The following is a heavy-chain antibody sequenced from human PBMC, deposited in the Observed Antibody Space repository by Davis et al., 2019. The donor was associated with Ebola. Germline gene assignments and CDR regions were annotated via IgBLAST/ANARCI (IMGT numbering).Heavy chain of an antibody. Sequence: GESLKISCAASGFNFRGYGMHWVRQAPDKGLEWVAVIWYDGSRKYYGDSVKGRFTISRDNSNNLLYLQMNSLRAEDTAVYYCAIPDCSGANCYSVYIKNWGQGTLVTVSS. D-gene: IGHD2-15*01. CDR2: IWYDGSRK. CDR3: AIPDCSGANCYSVYIKN. V-gene: IGHV3-33*01. CDR1: GFNFRGYG. J-gene: IGHJ4*02.